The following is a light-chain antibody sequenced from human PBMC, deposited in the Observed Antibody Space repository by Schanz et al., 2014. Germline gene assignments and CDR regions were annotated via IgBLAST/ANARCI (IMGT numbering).Light chain of an antibody. CDR3: QQRSDWPLT. J-gene: IGKJ4*01. CDR1: QSVRGL. V-gene: IGKV3-11*01. Sequence: EVVLTQSPATLSLSPGERATLSCRASQSVRGLLAWYQQKPGQAPRLLIYDVSNRATGIPARFSGSGSGTDFTLTISSLEPEDFAVYYCQQRSDWPLTFGGGTTLEIK. CDR2: DVS.